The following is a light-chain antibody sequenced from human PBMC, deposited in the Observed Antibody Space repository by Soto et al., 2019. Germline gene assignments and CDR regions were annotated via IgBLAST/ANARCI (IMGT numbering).Light chain of an antibody. J-gene: IGKJ1*01. V-gene: IGKV3-15*01. Sequence: EIVMTQSPATLPVSPGERATLSCRASLSVSRNLAWYQQKPGQAPRLLIFDASTRATGIPARFSGSGSGTEFTLTITSLQSEDFAVYYCQQYNAWPRTFGQGTKVDI. CDR2: DAS. CDR1: LSVSRN. CDR3: QQYNAWPRT.